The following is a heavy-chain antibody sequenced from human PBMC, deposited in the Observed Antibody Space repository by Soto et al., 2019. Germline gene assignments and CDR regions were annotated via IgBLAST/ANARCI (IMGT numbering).Heavy chain of an antibody. CDR3: ARSPAGDSSNWFDP. V-gene: IGHV1-69*13. J-gene: IGHJ5*02. D-gene: IGHD7-27*01. CDR1: GGTFSSYA. CDR2: IIPIFGTA. Sequence: SVKVSCKASGGTFSSYAISWVRQAPGQGLEWMGGIIPIFGTASYAQKFQGRVTITADESTSTAYMELSSLRSEDTAVYYCARSPAGDSSNWFDPWGQGTLVTVSS.